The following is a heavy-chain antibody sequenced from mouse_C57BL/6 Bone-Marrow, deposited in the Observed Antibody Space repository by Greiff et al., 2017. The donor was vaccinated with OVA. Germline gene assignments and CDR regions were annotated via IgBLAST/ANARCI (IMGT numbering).Heavy chain of an antibody. CDR1: GFSLTSYG. CDR3: ARHGVPDEGYYYAMDY. V-gene: IGHV2-6-1*01. J-gene: IGHJ4*01. CDR2: IWSDGST. D-gene: IGHD2-14*01. Sequence: QVQLKESGPGLVAPSQSLSITCTVSGFSLTSYGVHWVRQPPGKGLEWLVVIWSDGSTTYNSALKSRLSISKDNSKSQVFLKMNSLQTDDTAMYYCARHGVPDEGYYYAMDYWGQGTSVTVSS.